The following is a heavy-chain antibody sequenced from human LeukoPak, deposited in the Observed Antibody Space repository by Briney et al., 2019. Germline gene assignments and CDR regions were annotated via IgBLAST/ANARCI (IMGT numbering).Heavy chain of an antibody. CDR2: ISSDSTNI. V-gene: IGHV3-21*01. Sequence: GRSLRLFCAASGFTFSYYSLNWVRHAPGKGLERVSSISSDSTNIKYADSVKGRFTISRDNAKNSLYLQMNSLRSEDTAVYYCAELGITMIGGVWGKGTTVTISS. D-gene: IGHD3-10*02. CDR3: AELGITMIGGV. J-gene: IGHJ6*04. CDR1: GFTFSYYS.